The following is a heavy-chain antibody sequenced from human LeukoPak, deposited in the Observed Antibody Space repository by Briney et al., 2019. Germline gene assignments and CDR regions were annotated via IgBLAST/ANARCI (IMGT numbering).Heavy chain of an antibody. CDR1: GYTFTDYY. CDR3: ATDRFAVHVGGVDY. CDR2: VDPEDGET. Sequence: ASVTVSCKVSGYTFTDYYMHWVQQARGKGLEWMGLVDPEDGETIYAEKFQGRVTITADTSTDTAYMELSSLRSEDTAVYYCATDRFAVHVGGVDYWGQGTLVTVSS. V-gene: IGHV1-69-2*01. D-gene: IGHD3-3*01. J-gene: IGHJ4*02.